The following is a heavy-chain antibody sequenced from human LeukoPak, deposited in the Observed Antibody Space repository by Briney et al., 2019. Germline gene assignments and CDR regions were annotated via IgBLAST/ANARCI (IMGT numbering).Heavy chain of an antibody. D-gene: IGHD5-24*01. CDR2: ISSSGSTI. CDR3: ARSRDGYNYIGDY. CDR1: GFTFSSYE. V-gene: IGHV3-48*03. J-gene: IGHJ4*02. Sequence: PGGSLRLSCAASGFTFSSYEMNWVRQAPGKGLEWVSYISSSGSTIYYADSVKGRFTISRDNAKNTLYLQMNSLRAEDTAVYYCARSRDGYNYIGDYWGQGTLVTVSS.